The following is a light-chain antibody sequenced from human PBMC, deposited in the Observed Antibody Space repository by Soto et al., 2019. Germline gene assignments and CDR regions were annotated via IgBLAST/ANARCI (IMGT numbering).Light chain of an antibody. CDR2: AAS. Sequence: AIQMTQSPSSLSASVGDRVTITCRASQGIRNDVGWYQQKPGKAPELLIYAASSLQTGVPSRFSGSGSGTDFTLTISSLQPADFATYYCLQDYSYPRTFGQGTKVDIK. CDR3: LQDYSYPRT. CDR1: QGIRND. V-gene: IGKV1-6*01. J-gene: IGKJ1*01.